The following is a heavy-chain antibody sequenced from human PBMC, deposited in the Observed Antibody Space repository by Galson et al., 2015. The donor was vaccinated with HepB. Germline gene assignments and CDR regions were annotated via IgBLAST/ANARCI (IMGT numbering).Heavy chain of an antibody. CDR3: TTGVEIFGVVTPWYFDY. V-gene: IGHV3-30*04. D-gene: IGHD3-3*01. J-gene: IGHJ4*02. Sequence: SLRLYCAASGFTFSSYAMHWVRQAPGKGLEWVAVISYDGSNKYYADSVKGRFTISRDDSKNTLYLQMNSLKTEDTAVYYCTTGVEIFGVVTPWYFDYWGQGTLVTVSS. CDR1: GFTFSSYA. CDR2: ISYDGSNK.